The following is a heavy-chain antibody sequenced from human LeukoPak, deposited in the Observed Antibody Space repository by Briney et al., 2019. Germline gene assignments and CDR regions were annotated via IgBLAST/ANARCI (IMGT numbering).Heavy chain of an antibody. Sequence: GGSLRLSCAASGFTFSSYAMSWVRQAPGKGLEWVSAISVSGGSTYYADSVKGRFTISRDNSKNTLYLQMNSLRAEDTAVYYCTRVYDSSGYYYYFDYWGQGTLVTVSS. V-gene: IGHV3-23*01. CDR3: TRVYDSSGYYYYFDY. CDR2: ISVSGGST. CDR1: GFTFSSYA. D-gene: IGHD3-22*01. J-gene: IGHJ4*02.